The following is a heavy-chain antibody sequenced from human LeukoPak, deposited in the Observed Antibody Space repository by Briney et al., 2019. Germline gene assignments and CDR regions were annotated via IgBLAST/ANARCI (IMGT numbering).Heavy chain of an antibody. CDR1: GGSISSDY. V-gene: IGHV4-59*01. CDR3: ARGFYSPHY. Sequence: SETLSLTCTVSGGSISSDYWSWIRQPPGKGLEWIGYIYYSVRTYYNPSLKSRITISVDTSKNQFSLKLSSVTAADTAVYYCARGFYSPHYWGQGTLASVSS. D-gene: IGHD4-11*01. CDR2: IYYSVRT. J-gene: IGHJ4*02.